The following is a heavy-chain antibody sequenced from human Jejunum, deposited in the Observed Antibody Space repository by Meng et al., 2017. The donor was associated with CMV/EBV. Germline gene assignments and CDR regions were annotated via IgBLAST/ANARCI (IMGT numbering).Heavy chain of an antibody. Sequence: EEQLLESGGGLVQPVGSLRLSCAAAGFTFSSFAMSWVRQAPGMGLEWVSTISGNGGSTHYADSVKGRFTISRDNSKNTLYLQVNSLRAEDTAVYYCARGQQLGIYWGQGTLVTVSS. CDR3: ARGQQLGIY. D-gene: IGHD6-13*01. V-gene: IGHV3-23*01. J-gene: IGHJ4*02. CDR2: ISGNGGST. CDR1: GFTFSSFA.